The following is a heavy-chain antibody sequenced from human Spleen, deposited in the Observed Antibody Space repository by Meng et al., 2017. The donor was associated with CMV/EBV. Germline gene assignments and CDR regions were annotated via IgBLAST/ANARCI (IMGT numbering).Heavy chain of an antibody. CDR2: IKQDGSEK. CDR3: ARDRIVAAVSDPPWKNYHYYGMDV. J-gene: IGHJ6*02. V-gene: IGHV3-7*01. CDR1: GFTSGSHC. D-gene: IGHD1-26*01. Sequence: GGSLRGSWTASGFTSGSHCMSWVRQAPGTGLERVANIKQDGSEKYYDDSVKGRLTISRDNATKSLYLQVSSLRADETAVYYCARDRIVAAVSDPPWKNYHYYGMDVWGQGTTVTVSS.